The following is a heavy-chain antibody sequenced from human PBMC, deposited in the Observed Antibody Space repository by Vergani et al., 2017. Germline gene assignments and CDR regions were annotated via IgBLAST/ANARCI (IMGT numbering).Heavy chain of an antibody. Sequence: VRLVESGGGLVQPGGSLRLSCAASGFTFSSYAMHWVRQAPGKGLEWVTIISYDGSNKYYADSVKGRFTIYRDNSKNTLYLQMNSLRAEDTAVYYCARGGSGSYYYYFYYMDVWGKGTTVTVSS. V-gene: IGHV3-30-3*01. CDR1: GFTFSSYA. J-gene: IGHJ6*03. CDR2: ISYDGSNK. CDR3: ARGGSGSYYYYFYYMDV. D-gene: IGHD1-26*01.